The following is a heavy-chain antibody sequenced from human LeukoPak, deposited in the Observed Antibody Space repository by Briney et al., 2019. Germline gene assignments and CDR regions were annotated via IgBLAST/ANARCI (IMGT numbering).Heavy chain of an antibody. D-gene: IGHD4-23*01. CDR1: GFTFSNYN. Sequence: GGSLRLSCAASGFTFSNYNMNWVRQAPGKGPQWVSAISSNGRYIYYLDPVKGRFTISRDNAKNSLYLQMNSLRVDDTAVYYCARDHRDHGGNPFDCWGPGTLVTVSS. CDR3: ARDHRDHGGNPFDC. CDR2: ISSNGRYI. V-gene: IGHV3-21*01. J-gene: IGHJ4*02.